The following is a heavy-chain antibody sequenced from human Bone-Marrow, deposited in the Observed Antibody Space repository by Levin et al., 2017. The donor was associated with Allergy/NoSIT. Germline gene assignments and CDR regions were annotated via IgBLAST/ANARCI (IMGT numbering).Heavy chain of an antibody. CDR1: GYTFTGYD. V-gene: IGHV1-8*01. Sequence: VASVKVSCRASGYTFTGYDMNWVRQATGQGPEWVGWMNPNSGNTGFAQKFQGRVTLTRDTSITTAYMELSGLRSDDTAVYYCARGASVVRGVIKVAGMDVWGQGTTVTVSS. J-gene: IGHJ6*02. D-gene: IGHD3-10*01. CDR3: ARGASVVRGVIKVAGMDV. CDR2: MNPNSGNT.